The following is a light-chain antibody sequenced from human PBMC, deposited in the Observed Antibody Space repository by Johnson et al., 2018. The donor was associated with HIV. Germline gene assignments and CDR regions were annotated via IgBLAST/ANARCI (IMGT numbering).Light chain of an antibody. J-gene: IGLJ1*01. Sequence: QSVLTQPPSVSAAPGQKVNISCSGSSSNIGNNYVSWYQQLPGTAPKLLIYDNNKRPSGIPDRFSGSKSGTSATLGITGLQTGDEANYYCGTWDNSLGVFYIFGTGNKVTVL. CDR3: GTWDNSLGVFYI. CDR1: SSNIGNNY. CDR2: DNN. V-gene: IGLV1-51*01.